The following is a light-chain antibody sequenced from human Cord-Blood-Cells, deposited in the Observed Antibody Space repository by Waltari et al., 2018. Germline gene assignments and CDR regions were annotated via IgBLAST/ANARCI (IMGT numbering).Light chain of an antibody. V-gene: IGKV3-15*01. CDR1: QSVSSN. J-gene: IGKJ2*01. CDR3: QQYNNWPPYT. CDR2: GAS. Sequence: EIVMTQSPATLSVSPGERAHPSCRASQSVSSNLAWYQQKPGQAPRLLIYGASTRATGIPARFSGSGSGTEFTLTISSLQSEDFAVYYCQQYNNWPPYTFGQGTKLEIK.